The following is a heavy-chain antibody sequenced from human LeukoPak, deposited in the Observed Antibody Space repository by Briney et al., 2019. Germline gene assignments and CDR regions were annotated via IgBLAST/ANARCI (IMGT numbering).Heavy chain of an antibody. D-gene: IGHD6-6*01. V-gene: IGHV4-4*09. CDR2: IYTSGST. Sequence: PSETLSLTCAVYGGSFSGYYWSWIRQPPGKGLEWIGYIYTSGSTNYNPSLKSRVTISVDTSKNQFSLKLSSVTAADTAVYYCARGPRSYSSLSDYYYYYMDVWGKGTTVTVSS. CDR3: ARGPRSYSSLSDYYYYYMDV. J-gene: IGHJ6*03. CDR1: GGSFSGYY.